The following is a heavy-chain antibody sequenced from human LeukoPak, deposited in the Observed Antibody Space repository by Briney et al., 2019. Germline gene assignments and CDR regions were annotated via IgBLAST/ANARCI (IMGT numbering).Heavy chain of an antibody. J-gene: IGHJ4*02. V-gene: IGHV1-2*02. CDR1: GYTFTDYY. CDR2: VNPNSGGT. CDR3: ARGGNFDY. Sequence: ASVKVSCKASGYTFTDYYMHWVRQAPGQGLEWMGWVNPNSGGTKYAQKFQGRATMTRDTSISTAYMELSSLRSDDTAVYYCARGGNFDYWGQGTLVTVSS.